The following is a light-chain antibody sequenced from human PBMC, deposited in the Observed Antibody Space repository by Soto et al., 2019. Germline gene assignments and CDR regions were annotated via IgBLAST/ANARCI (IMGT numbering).Light chain of an antibody. CDR3: QQYNNWPPIT. Sequence: EIVMTQSPATLSVSPGERATLSCRASQSVSSNLAWYQQKPGQAPRLLIYGASTRATGIPARFSGSGSGTEFTLTISSXQXXDFAVYYCQQYNNWPPITFGQGTRLEIK. V-gene: IGKV3-15*01. CDR1: QSVSSN. J-gene: IGKJ5*01. CDR2: GAS.